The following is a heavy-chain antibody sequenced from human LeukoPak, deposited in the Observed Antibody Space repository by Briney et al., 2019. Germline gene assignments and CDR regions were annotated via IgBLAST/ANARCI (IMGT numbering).Heavy chain of an antibody. Sequence: GGSLRLSCAASGFTFSSYAMNWVRQAPGKGLEWVSIISSGSSYIHYADSVKGRFTISRDNAKNSLYLQMNSLRAEDTAVYYCARDKGGIGHYFDYWGQGTLVTVSS. J-gene: IGHJ4*02. CDR3: ARDKGGIGHYFDY. D-gene: IGHD3-16*01. V-gene: IGHV3-21*01. CDR2: ISSGSSYI. CDR1: GFTFSSYA.